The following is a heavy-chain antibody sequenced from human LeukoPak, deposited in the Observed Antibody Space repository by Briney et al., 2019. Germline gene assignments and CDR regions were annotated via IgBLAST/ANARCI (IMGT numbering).Heavy chain of an antibody. CDR2: IIPIFATA. D-gene: IGHD3-10*01. CDR1: GGTFSNYV. V-gene: IGHV1-69*13. CDR3: AVGVRGSGSYQIWGHAFDV. Sequence: SVKVSCKASGGTFSNYVINWVRQAPGQGLEWMGGIIPIFATADYAQKFQGRVTITADESTSTAYMELSSLSSEDTAVYYCAVGVRGSGSYQIWGHAFDVWGQGTMVTVSS. J-gene: IGHJ3*01.